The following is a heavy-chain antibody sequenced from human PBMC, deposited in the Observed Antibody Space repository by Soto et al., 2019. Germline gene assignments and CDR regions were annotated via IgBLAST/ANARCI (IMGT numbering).Heavy chain of an antibody. Sequence: GGSLRLSCTASGFTFGDYAMSWVRQAPGKGLEWVGFIRSKAYGGTTEYAASVKGRFTISRDDSKSIAYLQMNSLKTEDTAVYYCTRVVFSVDYYYYGMDVWGQGTTVTVSS. CDR2: IRSKAYGGTT. V-gene: IGHV3-49*04. CDR3: TRVVFSVDYYYYGMDV. D-gene: IGHD3-10*02. J-gene: IGHJ6*02. CDR1: GFTFGDYA.